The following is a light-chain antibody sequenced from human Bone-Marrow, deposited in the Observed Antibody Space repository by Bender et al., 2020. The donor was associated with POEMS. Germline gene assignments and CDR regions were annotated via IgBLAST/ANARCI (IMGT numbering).Light chain of an antibody. J-gene: IGLJ1*01. Sequence: QSALTQPASVSGSPGQSITISCTGTSSDVGTYNYVSWYQQYPGKAPKLKIYDVTYRPSGVSSRFSGSRSGNTASLTISGLQAEDEADYYCQSYDSSLSGYVFGTGTKVTVL. CDR1: SSDVGTYNY. V-gene: IGLV2-14*01. CDR2: DVT. CDR3: QSYDSSLSGYV.